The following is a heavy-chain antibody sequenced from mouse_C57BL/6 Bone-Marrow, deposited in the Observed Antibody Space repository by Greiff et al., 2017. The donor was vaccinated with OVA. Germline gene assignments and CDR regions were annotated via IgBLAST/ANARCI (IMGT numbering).Heavy chain of an antibody. Sequence: VQLKESGAELVRPGASVKLSCTASGFNIKDDYMHWVKQRPEQGLEWIGWIDPENGDTEYASKFQGKATITAETSSNTAYLQLSSLTSEDTAVYYCTTWGDYWGQGTTLTVSS. V-gene: IGHV14-4*01. J-gene: IGHJ2*01. CDR1: GFNIKDDY. CDR3: TTWGDY. CDR2: IDPENGDT.